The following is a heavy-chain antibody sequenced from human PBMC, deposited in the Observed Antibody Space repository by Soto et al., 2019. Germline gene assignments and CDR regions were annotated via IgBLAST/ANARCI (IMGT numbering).Heavy chain of an antibody. J-gene: IGHJ6*02. Sequence: SEALSLTCTVSGGSISSSSYYWGWIRQPPGKGLEWIGSIYYSGSTYYNPSLKSRVTISVDTSKNQFSLKLSSVTAADTAVYYCARGWSSSTPYYYYGMDVWGQGTTVTVSS. CDR1: GGSISSSSYY. CDR3: ARGWSSSTPYYYYGMDV. D-gene: IGHD6-6*01. V-gene: IGHV4-39*01. CDR2: IYYSGST.